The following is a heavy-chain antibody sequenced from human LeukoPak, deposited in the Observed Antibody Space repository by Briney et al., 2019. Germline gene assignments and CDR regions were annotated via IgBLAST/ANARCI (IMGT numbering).Heavy chain of an antibody. V-gene: IGHV3-74*03. CDR1: GFTFSSYW. D-gene: IGHD1-26*01. J-gene: IGHJ4*02. Sequence: PGGSLRLSXAASGFTFSSYWMHWLRQAPGKGLVWVLRINSDGRSPKYGDSVKGRFTISRDNTKNTLYLQMNSLRAEDTAVYYCARGGIVGATTGDYWGQGTLVTVSS. CDR3: ARGGIVGATTGDY. CDR2: INSDGRSP.